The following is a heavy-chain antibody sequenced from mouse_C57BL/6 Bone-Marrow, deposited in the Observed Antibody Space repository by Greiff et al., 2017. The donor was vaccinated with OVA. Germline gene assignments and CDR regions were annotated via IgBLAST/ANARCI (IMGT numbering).Heavy chain of an antibody. J-gene: IGHJ3*01. CDR3: ARHEGADGYYAWFAY. CDR1: GYTFTEYT. CDR2: FYPGSGSI. D-gene: IGHD2-3*01. V-gene: IGHV1-62-2*01. Sequence: QVQLKESGAELVKPGASVKLSCKASGYTFTEYTIHWVKQRSGQGLEWIGWFYPGSGSIKYNEKFKDKATLTADKSSSTVYMELSRLTSEVSAVYFCARHEGADGYYAWFAYWGQGTLVTVSA.